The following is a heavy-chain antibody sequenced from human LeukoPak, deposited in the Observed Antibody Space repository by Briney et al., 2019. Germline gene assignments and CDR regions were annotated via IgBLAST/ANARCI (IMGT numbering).Heavy chain of an antibody. CDR3: ARRIYYRPDYYFDY. V-gene: IGHV1-18*01. CDR2: ISAYNGNT. Sequence: ASVKVSCKASGYTFTSYGISWVRQAPGQGREWMGWISAYNGNTNYAQKLQGRVTMTTDTSTSTAYMELRSLRSDDTAVYYCARRIYYRPDYYFDYWGQGTLVTVSS. CDR1: GYTFTSYG. D-gene: IGHD1-14*01. J-gene: IGHJ4*02.